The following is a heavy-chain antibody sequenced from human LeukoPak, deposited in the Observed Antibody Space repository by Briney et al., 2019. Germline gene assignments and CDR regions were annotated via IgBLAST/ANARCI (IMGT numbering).Heavy chain of an antibody. J-gene: IGHJ4*02. CDR2: ISTSGSTV. Sequence: GGSLRLSCAASGFTFSDYYMSWIRQAPGKGLEWVSYISTSGSTVYYADSLKGRFTISRDNAKNSLYLQMNSLRAEDTAVYYCARAKRGYSYGYYHYFDYWGQGTLVTVSS. V-gene: IGHV3-11*01. CDR3: ARAKRGYSYGYYHYFDY. D-gene: IGHD5-18*01. CDR1: GFTFSDYY.